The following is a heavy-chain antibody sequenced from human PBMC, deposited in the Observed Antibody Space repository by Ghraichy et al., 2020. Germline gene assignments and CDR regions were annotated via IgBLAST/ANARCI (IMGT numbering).Heavy chain of an antibody. Sequence: SQTLSLTCTVSGGSISGTFTYWAWIRQPPGKGLEWIGNAYTDWSTFYNPSLKSRVSMSVDTAKNQFSLKLRFVTAADTALYYCARVEMLSTSSLSIFYFDSWGQGTPITVSS. CDR1: GGSISGTFTY. V-gene: IGHV4-39*01. D-gene: IGHD2-2*01. CDR3: ARVEMLSTSSLSIFYFDS. CDR2: AYTDWST. J-gene: IGHJ4*02.